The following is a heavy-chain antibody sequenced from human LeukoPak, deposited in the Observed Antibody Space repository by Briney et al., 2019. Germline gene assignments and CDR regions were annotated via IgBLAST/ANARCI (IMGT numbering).Heavy chain of an antibody. CDR2: IFTSGST. CDR1: GGSINFYY. J-gene: IGHJ4*02. Sequence: SETLSLTCTVSGGSINFYYWSWLRQPPGKRLEWIAYIFTSGSTSYNPSLKSRVTISVDMSKNQFSLKLSSVTAADTAVYYWARHHQQLVTGYDYWGQGTLVTVSS. CDR3: ARHHQQLVTGYDY. D-gene: IGHD6-13*01. V-gene: IGHV4-4*09.